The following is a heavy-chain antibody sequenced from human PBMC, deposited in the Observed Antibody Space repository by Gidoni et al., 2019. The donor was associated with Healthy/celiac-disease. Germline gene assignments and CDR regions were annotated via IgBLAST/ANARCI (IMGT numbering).Heavy chain of an antibody. J-gene: IGHJ6*03. CDR1: GFTFSSYA. CDR3: AKRGDCSSTSCPYYYYYMDV. CDR2: SSGSGGST. Sequence: EVQLLESGGGLVQPGGSLRLSCAASGFTFSSYAMSWVRQAPGKGLEWVSASSGSGGSTYYADSVKGRFTISRDNSKNTLYLQMNSLRAEDTAVYYCAKRGDCSSTSCPYYYYYMDVWGKGTTVTVSS. V-gene: IGHV3-23*01. D-gene: IGHD2-2*01.